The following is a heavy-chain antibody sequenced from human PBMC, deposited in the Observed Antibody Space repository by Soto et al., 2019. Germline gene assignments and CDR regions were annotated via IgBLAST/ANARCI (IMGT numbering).Heavy chain of an antibody. CDR1: GFTFSSYA. CDR2: ISGSGGST. D-gene: IGHD3-9*01. CDR3: AKHKGYDILTGYVVGATYFDY. Sequence: EVQLLESGGGLVQPGGSLRLSCAASGFTFSSYAMSWVRQAPGKGLEWVSAISGSGGSTYYADSVKGRFTISRDNSKNTLYLQMNSLRAEDTAVYYYAKHKGYDILTGYVVGATYFDYWGQGTLVTVSS. J-gene: IGHJ4*02. V-gene: IGHV3-23*01.